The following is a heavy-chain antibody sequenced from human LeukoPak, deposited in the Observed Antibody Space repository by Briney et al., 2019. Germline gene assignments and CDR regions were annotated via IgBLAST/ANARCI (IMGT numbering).Heavy chain of an antibody. CDR3: ARGRDGGDTAMVKGYYFDY. V-gene: IGHV4-30-2*01. Sequence: PSETLSLTCAVSGGSISSGGYSWSWIRQPPGKGLEWIGYIYHSGSTYYNPSLKSRVTISVDRSKNQFSLKLSSVTAADTAVYYCARGRDGGDTAMVKGYYFDYWGQGTLVTVSS. D-gene: IGHD5-18*01. CDR2: IYHSGST. CDR1: GGSISSGGYS. J-gene: IGHJ4*02.